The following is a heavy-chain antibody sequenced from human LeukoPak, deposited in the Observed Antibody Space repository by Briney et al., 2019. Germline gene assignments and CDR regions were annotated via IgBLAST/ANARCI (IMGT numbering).Heavy chain of an antibody. J-gene: IGHJ5*02. D-gene: IGHD1-7*01. CDR3: ARDEDWNYGTAYDWFDP. CDR2: ISAYNGNT. Sequence: ASVKVSCKASGYTFTGYYMHWVRQAPGQGLEWMGWISAYNGNTNYAQKLQGRVTMTTDTSTSTAYMELRSLRSDDTAVYYCARDEDWNYGTAYDWFDPWGQGTLVTVSS. CDR1: GYTFTGYY. V-gene: IGHV1-18*04.